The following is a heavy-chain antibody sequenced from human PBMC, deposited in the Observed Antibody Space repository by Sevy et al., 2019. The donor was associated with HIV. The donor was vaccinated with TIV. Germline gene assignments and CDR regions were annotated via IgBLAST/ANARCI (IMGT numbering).Heavy chain of an antibody. J-gene: IGHJ4*02. V-gene: IGHV4-39*01. D-gene: IGHD2-15*01. Sequence: SETLSLTCTVSGGSISSSSYYWGWIRQPPGKGLEWIGSIYYSGSTYYNPSLKSRVTISVDTSKNQFSLKLSSVTAADTAVYYWARRYSWGAGDFDYWGQGTLVTVSS. CDR1: GGSISSSSYY. CDR3: ARRYSWGAGDFDY. CDR2: IYYSGST.